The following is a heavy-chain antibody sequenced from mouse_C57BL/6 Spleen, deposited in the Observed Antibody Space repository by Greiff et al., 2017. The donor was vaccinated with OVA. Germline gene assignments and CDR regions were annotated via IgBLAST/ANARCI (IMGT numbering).Heavy chain of an antibody. D-gene: IGHD1-1*01. CDR1: GYTFTSYW. Sequence: VQLQQPGAELVKPGASVKLSCKASGYTFTSYWMHWVKQRPGQGLEWIGMIHPNSGSTNYNEKFKSKATLTVDKSSSTAYMQLSSLTSEDSAVYYCARDGSSPMTWYFDVWGTGTTVTVSS. J-gene: IGHJ1*03. V-gene: IGHV1-64*01. CDR2: IHPNSGST. CDR3: ARDGSSPMTWYFDV.